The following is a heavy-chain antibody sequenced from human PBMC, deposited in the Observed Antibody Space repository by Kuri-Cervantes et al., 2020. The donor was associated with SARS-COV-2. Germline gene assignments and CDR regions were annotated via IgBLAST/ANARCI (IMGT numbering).Heavy chain of an antibody. Sequence: GESLKISCAASGFTVSSNYMSWVRQAPGKGLEWVSVIYSGGSTYYADSVEGRFTISRDNSKNTLYLQMNSLRAEDTAVYYCASGPGILWFGDDYWGQGTPVTVSS. D-gene: IGHD3-10*01. V-gene: IGHV3-53*01. CDR1: GFTVSSNY. CDR2: IYSGGST. J-gene: IGHJ4*02. CDR3: ASGPGILWFGDDY.